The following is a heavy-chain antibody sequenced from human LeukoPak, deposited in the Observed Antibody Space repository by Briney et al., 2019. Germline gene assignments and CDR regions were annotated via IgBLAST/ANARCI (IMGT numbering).Heavy chain of an antibody. Sequence: GGSLRLSCAASGFTFSSYGMHWVRQAPGKGLEWVAYIQYDGSNEQYADSVKGRFSISRDSSKNILYLQMNSLRAEDTAVYYCARDSYYYYDSSGYDYWGQGTLVTVSS. CDR1: GFTFSSYG. CDR3: ARDSYYYYDSSGYDY. V-gene: IGHV3-30*02. CDR2: IQYDGSNE. J-gene: IGHJ4*02. D-gene: IGHD3-22*01.